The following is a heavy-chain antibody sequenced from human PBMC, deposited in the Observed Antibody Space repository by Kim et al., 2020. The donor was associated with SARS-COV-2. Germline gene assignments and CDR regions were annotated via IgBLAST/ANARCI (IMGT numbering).Heavy chain of an antibody. CDR2: ISSNGGST. CDR3: VTGSPCGGDCYSWIDYYGMDV. J-gene: IGHJ6*02. D-gene: IGHD2-21*02. CDR1: GFTFSSYA. Sequence: GGSLRLSCSASGFTFSSYAMHWVRQAPGKGLEYVSAISSNGGSTYYADSVKGRFTISRDNSKNTLYLQMSSLRAEDTAVYYCVTGSPCGGDCYSWIDYYGMDVWGQGTTVTVSS. V-gene: IGHV3-64D*09.